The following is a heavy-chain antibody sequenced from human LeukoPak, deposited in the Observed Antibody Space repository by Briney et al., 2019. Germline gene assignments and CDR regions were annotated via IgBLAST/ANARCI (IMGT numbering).Heavy chain of an antibody. V-gene: IGHV3-30-3*01. CDR1: GLTFSSYA. CDR2: ISYDGSNK. CDR3: ASSPPEYSSSFWFG. Sequence: GGSLRLSCAASGLTFSSYAMHWVRQAPGKGLEWVAVISYDGSNKYYADSVKGRFTISRDNSKNTLYLQMNSLRAEDTAVYYCASSPPEYSSSFWFGWGQGTLVTVSS. D-gene: IGHD6-6*01. J-gene: IGHJ4*02.